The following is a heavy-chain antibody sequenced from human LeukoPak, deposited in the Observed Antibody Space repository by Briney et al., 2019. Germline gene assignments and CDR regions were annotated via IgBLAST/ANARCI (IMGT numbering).Heavy chain of an antibody. CDR2: IYHSGST. CDR1: GGSISSGGYS. CDR3: ASVGIAAAGNYFDY. V-gene: IGHV4-30-2*01. Sequence: SQTLSLTCAVSGGSISSGGYSWSWIRQPPGKGLEWIGYIYHSGSTYYNPSLKSRVTISVDTSKNQVSLKLSSVTAADAAVYYCASVGIAAAGNYFDYWGQGTLVTVSS. J-gene: IGHJ4*02. D-gene: IGHD6-13*01.